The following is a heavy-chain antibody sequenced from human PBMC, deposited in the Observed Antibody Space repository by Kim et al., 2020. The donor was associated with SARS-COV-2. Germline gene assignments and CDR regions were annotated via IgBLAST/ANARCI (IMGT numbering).Heavy chain of an antibody. J-gene: IGHJ6*02. D-gene: IGHD1-26*01. CDR2: ISYDGSNK. V-gene: IGHV3-33*05. CDR1: GFTFSSYG. Sequence: GGSLRLSCAASGFTFSSYGMHWVRQAPGKGLEWVAVISYDGSNKYYADSVKGRFTISRDNSKNTLYLQMNSLRAEDTAVYYCANTFKGWELAYGMDVWGQGTTVTVSS. CDR3: ANTFKGWELAYGMDV.